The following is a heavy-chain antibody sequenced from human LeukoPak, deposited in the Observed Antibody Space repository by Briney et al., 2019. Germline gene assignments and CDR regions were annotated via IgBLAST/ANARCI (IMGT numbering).Heavy chain of an antibody. CDR3: ARGFYSSGSPLLWATYYFDY. CDR1: GGSFSGYY. D-gene: IGHD3-10*01. J-gene: IGHJ4*02. CDR2: INHSGST. Sequence: TSETLSLTCAVYGGSFSGYYWSWIRQPPGKGLEWIGEINHSGSTNYNPSLKSRVTISVDTSKNQFSLKLSSVTAADTAVYYCARGFYSSGSPLLWATYYFDYWGQETLVTVSS. V-gene: IGHV4-34*01.